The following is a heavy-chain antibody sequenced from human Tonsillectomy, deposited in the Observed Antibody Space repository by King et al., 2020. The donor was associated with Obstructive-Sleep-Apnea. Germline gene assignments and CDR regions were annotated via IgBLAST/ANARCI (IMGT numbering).Heavy chain of an antibody. CDR2: IKSKTNGGTT. CDR1: GFPFSNAW. D-gene: IGHD2-15*01. Sequence: VQLVESGGGLVKPGGSLRLSCAASGFPFSNAWMSWVRLASGKGLEWVGLIKSKTNGGTTDYAAPVKGRCTNSRDDSKNTLNLQMNSLKTEDTAVYYCTTDWAGIVVVVNFDYWGQGTLVTVSS. V-gene: IGHV3-15*01. CDR3: TTDWAGIVVVVNFDY. J-gene: IGHJ4*02.